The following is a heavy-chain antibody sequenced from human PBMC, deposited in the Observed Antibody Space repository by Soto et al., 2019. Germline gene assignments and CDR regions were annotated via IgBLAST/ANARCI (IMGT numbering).Heavy chain of an antibody. V-gene: IGHV3-48*02. J-gene: IGHJ6*02. CDR1: GFTFSSYS. CDR3: ASIEVVSGMDV. CDR2: ISSSSTI. Sequence: GGSLRLSCAASGFTFSSYSMNWVPQAPGKGLEWVSYISSSSTIYYADSVKGRFTISRDNAKNSLYLQMNSLRDEDTAVYYCASIEVVSGMDVWGQGTTVTVSS. D-gene: IGHD2-8*02.